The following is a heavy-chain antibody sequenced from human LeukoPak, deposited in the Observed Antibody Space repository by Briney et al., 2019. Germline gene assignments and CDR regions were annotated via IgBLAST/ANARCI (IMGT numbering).Heavy chain of an antibody. Sequence: SETLSLTCTVSGGSISSSSYYWGWIRQPPGKGLEWLGSTYYSGSTYYNPSRKSRVTRSVDTSKNQCSLKLSSVTAADTAVYYCASPAMVRGVFDDYWGQGTLVTVSS. J-gene: IGHJ4*02. V-gene: IGHV4-39*01. D-gene: IGHD3-10*01. CDR1: GGSISSSSYY. CDR3: ASPAMVRGVFDDY. CDR2: TYYSGST.